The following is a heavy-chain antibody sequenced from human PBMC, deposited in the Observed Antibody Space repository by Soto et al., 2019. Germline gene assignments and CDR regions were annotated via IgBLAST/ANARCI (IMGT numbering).Heavy chain of an antibody. J-gene: IGHJ4*02. Sequence: GGSLRLSCAASGFTFSSYAMSWVRQAPGKGLEWVSAISGSGGSTYYADSVKGRFTISRDNSKNTLYLQMNSLRAEDTAVYYCAKDILPSHGRAIVKYGEAFDYWGQGTLVTVSS. CDR1: GFTFSSYA. CDR3: AKDILPSHGRAIVKYGEAFDY. CDR2: ISGSGGST. V-gene: IGHV3-23*01. D-gene: IGHD4-17*01.